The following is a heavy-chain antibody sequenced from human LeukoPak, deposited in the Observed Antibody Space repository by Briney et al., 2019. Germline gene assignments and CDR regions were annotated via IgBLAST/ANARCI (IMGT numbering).Heavy chain of an antibody. CDR1: GYTFTSCD. D-gene: IGHD3-3*01. J-gene: IGHJ4*02. CDR2: MNPNSGNT. Sequence: ASVKVSCKASGYTFTSCDINWVRQATGQGLEWMGWMNPNSGNTGYAQKFQGRVTMTRNTSISTAYMELSSLRSEDTAVYYCARGPPLLRFLEWLFPPTFDYWGQGTLVTVSS. V-gene: IGHV1-8*01. CDR3: ARGPPLLRFLEWLFPPTFDY.